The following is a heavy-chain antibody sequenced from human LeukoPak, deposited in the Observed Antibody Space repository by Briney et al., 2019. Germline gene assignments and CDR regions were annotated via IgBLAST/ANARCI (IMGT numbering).Heavy chain of an antibody. D-gene: IGHD6-13*01. Sequence: GGSLRLSCAVSGFTVSSNYMSWVRQAPGKGLEWVSVIYGGVSTSYADSVKGRFTISRDNSKNTLYLQMNSLRAEGTAVCYCARSDGIAAAGPFDYWGQGTLVTVSS. CDR3: ARSDGIAAAGPFDY. V-gene: IGHV3-53*01. CDR1: GFTVSSNY. CDR2: IYGGVST. J-gene: IGHJ4*02.